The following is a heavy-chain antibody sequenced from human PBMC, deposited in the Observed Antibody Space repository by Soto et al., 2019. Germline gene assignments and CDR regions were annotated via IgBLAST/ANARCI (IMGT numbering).Heavy chain of an antibody. D-gene: IGHD2-15*01. V-gene: IGHV1-3*01. CDR1: GYTFTSYA. CDR3: AGGDNSSWYSLDY. J-gene: IGHJ4*02. CDR2: INAGNGNT. Sequence: QVQLVQSGAEVKKPGASVKVSCKASGYTFTSYAMHWVRQAPGQRLEWMGWINAGNGNTKYSQKFQGRVTITRDTSASTADMELSSLRYDDTAVYYCAGGDNSSWYSLDYWGQGTLVTVSS.